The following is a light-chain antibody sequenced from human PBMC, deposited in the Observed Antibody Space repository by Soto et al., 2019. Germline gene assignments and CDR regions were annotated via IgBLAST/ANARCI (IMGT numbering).Light chain of an antibody. Sequence: QSALTQPASVSGSPGQSITISCTGTSSDVGSHNLVSWYQHHPGKAPKLIIYEGSKRPSGVSNRFSGSKSGNTASLTISGLQAEDEADYYCCSYAVTTLFGGGTQLTVL. V-gene: IGLV2-23*01. J-gene: IGLJ7*01. CDR2: EGS. CDR1: SSDVGSHNL. CDR3: CSYAVTTL.